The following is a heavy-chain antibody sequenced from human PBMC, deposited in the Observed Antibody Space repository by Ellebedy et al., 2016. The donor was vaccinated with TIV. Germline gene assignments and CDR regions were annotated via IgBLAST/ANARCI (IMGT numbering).Heavy chain of an antibody. CDR1: GYNVSNEW. D-gene: IGHD7-27*01. V-gene: IGHV5-10-1*01. J-gene: IGHJ4*02. CDR2: IDPSDSYI. Sequence: GESLKISXMRSGYNVSNEWIAWVRQVPGKGLEWMGNIDPSDSYINYSPSFQGHVSISADKSLNTAYLQWNSLKTSDTAMYYCARHELGSNAAFDYWGQGTLVTVSS. CDR3: ARHELGSNAAFDY.